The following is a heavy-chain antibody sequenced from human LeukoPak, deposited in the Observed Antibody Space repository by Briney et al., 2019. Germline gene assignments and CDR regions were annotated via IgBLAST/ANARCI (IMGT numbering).Heavy chain of an antibody. V-gene: IGHV3-66*01. J-gene: IGHJ6*03. Sequence: GGSLRLSCAASGFTVSSNYITWVRQAPGKGLEWVSVIYSGGSTYYADSVKGRFTISRDNSKNTLYLQMNSLRAEDTAVYYCAREGIRGYYMDVWGKGTTVTVSS. CDR2: IYSGGST. CDR1: GFTVSSNY. CDR3: AREGIRGYYMDV.